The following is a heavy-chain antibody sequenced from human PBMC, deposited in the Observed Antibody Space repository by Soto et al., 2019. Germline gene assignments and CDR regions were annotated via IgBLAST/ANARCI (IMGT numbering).Heavy chain of an antibody. CDR1: GYTFTGYY. J-gene: IGHJ6*02. CDR3: ARSDFYCTNGVCYFGYGMDV. Sequence: AASVKVSCKASGYTFTGYYMHWVRQAPGQGLEWMGWINPNSGGTNYAQKFQGWVTMTRDTSISTAYMELSGLRSDDTAVYYCARSDFYCTNGVCYFGYGMDVWGQGTTVTVSS. CDR2: INPNSGGT. D-gene: IGHD2-8*01. V-gene: IGHV1-2*04.